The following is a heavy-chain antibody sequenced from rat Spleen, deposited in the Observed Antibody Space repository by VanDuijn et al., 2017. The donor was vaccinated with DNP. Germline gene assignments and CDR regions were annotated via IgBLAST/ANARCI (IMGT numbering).Heavy chain of an antibody. CDR3: ARSYSGYEAYFDF. D-gene: IGHD1-7*01. V-gene: IGHV2-43*01. Sequence: QVQLKESGPGLVQPSQTLSLACTVSGFSLTNFPVHWVRQPSGKGLEWMGVMWTGGSTEYNSALKSRLSITRDTSNSQVFLKMNSLQTEDTATYYCARSYSGYEAYFDFWGQGVVVTVSS. CDR2: MWTGGST. J-gene: IGHJ2*01. CDR1: GFSLTNFP.